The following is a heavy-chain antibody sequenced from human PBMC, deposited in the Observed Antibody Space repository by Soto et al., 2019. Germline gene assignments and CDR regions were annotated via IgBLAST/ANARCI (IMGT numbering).Heavy chain of an antibody. CDR3: ARVPKGAYYDILTGYYYYYYYMDV. CDR1: GGSISSYY. V-gene: IGHV4-59*01. D-gene: IGHD3-9*01. J-gene: IGHJ6*03. CDR2: IYYSGST. Sequence: SETLSLTCTVSGGSISSYYWSWIRQPPGKGLEWIGYIYYSGSTNYNPSLKSRVTISVDTSKNQFSLKLSSVTAADTAVYYCARVPKGAYYDILTGYYYYYYYMDVWGKGTTVTVSS.